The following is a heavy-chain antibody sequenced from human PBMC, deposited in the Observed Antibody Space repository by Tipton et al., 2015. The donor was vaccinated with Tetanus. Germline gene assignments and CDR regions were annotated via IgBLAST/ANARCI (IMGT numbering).Heavy chain of an antibody. CDR3: ARRYYYSDNLRCPFYV. CDR2: ISSDSTYI. D-gene: IGHD3-10*01. Sequence: SLRLSCAASGFTFNTYSMNWVRQGPEKGLEWVSSISSDSTYIFYADSVKGRFTISRDNAKSSLYLQMNSLRAEDTAVYYCARRYYYSDNLRCPFYVWGQGTMVTVSS. V-gene: IGHV3-21*01. CDR1: GFTFNTYS. J-gene: IGHJ3*01.